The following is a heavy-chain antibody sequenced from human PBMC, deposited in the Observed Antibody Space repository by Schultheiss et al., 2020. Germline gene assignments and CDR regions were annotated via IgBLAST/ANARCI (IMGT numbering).Heavy chain of an antibody. V-gene: IGHV4-39*07. D-gene: IGHD5-18*01. Sequence: SETLSLTCTVSGGSISSSSYYWGWIRQPPGKGLEWIGSIYYSGSTYYNPSLKSRVTISVDTSKNQFSLKLSSVTAADTAVYYCARRTVDTAMDIGMDVWGQGTTVTVSS. J-gene: IGHJ6*02. CDR1: GGSISSSSYY. CDR2: IYYSGST. CDR3: ARRTVDTAMDIGMDV.